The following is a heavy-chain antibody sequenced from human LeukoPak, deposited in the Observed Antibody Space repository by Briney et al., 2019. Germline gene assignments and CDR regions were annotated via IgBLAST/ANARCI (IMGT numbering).Heavy chain of an antibody. V-gene: IGHV4-34*01. CDR2: INDYTANT. CDR3: ARGRIAKIVVVHSFHYGMDV. CDR1: GGSFTVYF. Sequence: SETLSLTCDVFGGSFTVYFWTWIRQSPGKGLEWIGEINDYTANTNYNPSLNSRVSISLEQSKNQFSLELRSVTAADTAVYYCARGRIAKIVVVHSFHYGMDVWGQGTTVTVSS. D-gene: IGHD3-22*01. J-gene: IGHJ6*02.